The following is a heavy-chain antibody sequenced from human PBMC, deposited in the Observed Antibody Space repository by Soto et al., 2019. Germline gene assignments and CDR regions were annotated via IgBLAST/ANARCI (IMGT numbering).Heavy chain of an antibody. D-gene: IGHD2-21*02. J-gene: IGHJ4*02. CDR1: GNTFSNYY. Sequence: QVQLVQSGTEEKKPGASVKVSCKASGNTFSNYYIHWVRQALGQGLEWMGTINPSGGHTTYAQKFLGRVTMTRDTSTSTLYMELTSLRSEDTAVYYCARGGHVVVVTAAFDYWGQGTLVTVSS. V-gene: IGHV1-46*03. CDR3: ARGGHVVVVTAAFDY. CDR2: INPSGGHT.